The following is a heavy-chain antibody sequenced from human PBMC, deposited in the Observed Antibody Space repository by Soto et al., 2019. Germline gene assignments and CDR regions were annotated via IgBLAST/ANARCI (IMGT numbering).Heavy chain of an antibody. J-gene: IGHJ6*02. CDR2: ISYDGSNK. V-gene: IGHV3-30*03. CDR1: GFTFSSYG. D-gene: IGHD3-10*01. Sequence: GGSLRLSCAASGFTFSSYGMHWVRQAPGKGLEWVAVISYDGSNKYYADSVKGRFTISRDNSKNTLYLQMNSLRAEDTAVYYCASGRGAPGGHYYYGMDVWGQGTTVTVSS. CDR3: ASGRGAPGGHYYYGMDV.